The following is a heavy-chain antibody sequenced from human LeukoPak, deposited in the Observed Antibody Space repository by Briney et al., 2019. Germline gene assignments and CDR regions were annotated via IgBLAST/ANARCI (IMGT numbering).Heavy chain of an antibody. CDR1: GDSISRYY. CDR3: ATGYSSTWYYFDY. Sequence: SETLSLTCTVSGDSISRYYWSWIRQPPGKGLEWIGYIYHSGSTNYNPSLKSRVTISADTSKDQFSLKLASVTAADTAVYYCATGYSSTWYYFDYWGQGIVVTVSS. J-gene: IGHJ4*02. CDR2: IYHSGST. V-gene: IGHV4-59*01. D-gene: IGHD6-13*01.